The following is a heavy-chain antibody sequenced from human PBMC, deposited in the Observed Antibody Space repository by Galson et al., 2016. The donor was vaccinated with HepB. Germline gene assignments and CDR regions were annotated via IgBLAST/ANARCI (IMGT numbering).Heavy chain of an antibody. V-gene: IGHV1-24*01. CDR1: GDTLSDLS. CDR3: ATLTFRPTPEDYYDNSGYLYYFDY. D-gene: IGHD3-22*01. CDR2: LDPEDGET. Sequence: SVKVSCKVSGDTLSDLSMHWVRQVPGTGLEWMGGLDPEDGETVFAQKFQGRLTMTEDTSTDTGYMELTSLTSEDPAVYYCATLTFRPTPEDYYDNSGYLYYFDYWGQGTLITVSS. J-gene: IGHJ4*02.